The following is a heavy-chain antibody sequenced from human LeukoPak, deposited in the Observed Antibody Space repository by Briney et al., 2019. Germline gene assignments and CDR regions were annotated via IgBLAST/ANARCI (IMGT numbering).Heavy chain of an antibody. CDR2: IYTSGST. Sequence: SETLSLTCTVSGGSISSYYWSWIRQPAGKGLEWIGRIYTSGSTNYNPSLKSRVTMSVGTSKNQFSLKLSSVTAADTAVYYCASYYGSGGRAFDIWGQGTMVTVSS. CDR3: ASYYGSGGRAFDI. D-gene: IGHD3-10*01. J-gene: IGHJ3*02. CDR1: GGSISSYY. V-gene: IGHV4-4*07.